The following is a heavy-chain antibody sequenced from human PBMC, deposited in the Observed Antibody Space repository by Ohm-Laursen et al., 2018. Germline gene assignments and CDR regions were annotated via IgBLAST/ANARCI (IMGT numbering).Heavy chain of an antibody. CDR2: IRSKANSYAT. CDR3: TRAHSGSYLDAFDI. CDR1: GFTFSGSA. V-gene: IGHV3-73*01. Sequence: GSLRLSCTASGFTFSGSAMHWVRQASGKGLEWVGRIRSKANSYATAYAASVKGRFTISRDDSKNTAYLQMNSLKTEDTAVYYCTRAHSGSYLDAFDIWGQGTMVTVSS. J-gene: IGHJ3*02. D-gene: IGHD1-26*01.